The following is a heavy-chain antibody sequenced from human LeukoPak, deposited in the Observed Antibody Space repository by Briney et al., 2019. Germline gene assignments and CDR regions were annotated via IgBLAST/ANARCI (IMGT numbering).Heavy chain of an antibody. V-gene: IGHV4-30-4*01. D-gene: IGHD3/OR15-3a*01. CDR1: GGSINSGDYY. Sequence: SQTLSLTCTVSGGSINSGDYYWSWNRQSPGKGLEWIGHIYYSGSTYYNPSLQSRATISLETSKNQFSLNLSSVTAADTAVYYCARDFRGGTGGLDYWGQGTLVTVSS. J-gene: IGHJ4*02. CDR2: IYYSGST. CDR3: ARDFRGGTGGLDY.